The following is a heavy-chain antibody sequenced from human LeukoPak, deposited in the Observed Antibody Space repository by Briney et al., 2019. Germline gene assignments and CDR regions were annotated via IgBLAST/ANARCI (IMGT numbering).Heavy chain of an antibody. V-gene: IGHV4-61*02. D-gene: IGHD2-15*01. CDR3: ARDHCSGGSCYSGY. J-gene: IGHJ4*02. Sequence: PSQTLSLTCTVSGGSISSGSYYWSWIRQPAGKGLEWIGRIYTSGSTNYNPSLKSRVTISVDTSKNQFSLKLSSVTAADTAVYYCARDHCSGGSCYSGYWGQGTLVTVSS. CDR2: IYTSGST. CDR1: GGSISSGSYY.